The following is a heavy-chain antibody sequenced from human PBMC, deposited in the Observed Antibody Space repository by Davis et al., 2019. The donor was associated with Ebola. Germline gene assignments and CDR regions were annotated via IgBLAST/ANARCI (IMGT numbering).Heavy chain of an antibody. Sequence: MPSETLSLTCAVYAGSFSGYYWNWIRQPPGKGLEWIGEINHSGSTKYNPSLKSRVTISVDTSKNQFSLKLSSVTAADTAVYYCARSITMVRGVVPWFDPWGQGTLVTVSS. D-gene: IGHD3-10*01. CDR2: INHSGST. V-gene: IGHV4-34*01. J-gene: IGHJ5*02. CDR1: AGSFSGYY. CDR3: ARSITMVRGVVPWFDP.